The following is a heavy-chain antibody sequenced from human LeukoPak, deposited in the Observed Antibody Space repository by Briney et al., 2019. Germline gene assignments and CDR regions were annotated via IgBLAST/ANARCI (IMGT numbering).Heavy chain of an antibody. Sequence: SLRLSCAASGFTFDDYAMHWVRQAPGKGLEWVSGISWNSGSIGYADSVKGRFTISRDNAKNSLYLQMNSLRAEDTALYYCAKDGYSYGLYYFDYWGQGTLVTVSS. J-gene: IGHJ4*02. CDR3: AKDGYSYGLYYFDY. V-gene: IGHV3-9*01. CDR1: GFTFDDYA. D-gene: IGHD5-18*01. CDR2: ISWNSGSI.